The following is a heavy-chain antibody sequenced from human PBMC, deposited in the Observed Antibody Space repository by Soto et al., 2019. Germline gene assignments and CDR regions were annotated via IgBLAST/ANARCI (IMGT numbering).Heavy chain of an antibody. Sequence: GGSLRLSCAASGFTFSNYWMSWVRQAPGKGLEWVANIKQDGTEKYYVDSVRGRCTISSGNAKTSLYLQMNCLSADDTAVYYCARNSDILTGYSRSENWGQGTLVTVS. CDR1: GFTFSNYW. CDR3: ARNSDILTGYSRSEN. D-gene: IGHD3-9*01. V-gene: IGHV3-7*01. CDR2: IKQDGTEK. J-gene: IGHJ4*02.